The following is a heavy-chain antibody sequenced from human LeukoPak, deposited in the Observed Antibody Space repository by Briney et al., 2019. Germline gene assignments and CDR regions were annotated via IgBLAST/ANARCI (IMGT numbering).Heavy chain of an antibody. CDR3: AELGITMIGGV. CDR2: ISSSGSTI. Sequence: GGSLRLSCAASGSTFSRYEMNWVGQAPGNGLDWVSYISSSGSTIYYADSVKGRFTISRDNAKNSLYLQMNSLRAEDTAVYYCAELGITMIGGVWGKGTTVTISS. J-gene: IGHJ6*04. V-gene: IGHV3-48*03. D-gene: IGHD3-10*02. CDR1: GSTFSRYE.